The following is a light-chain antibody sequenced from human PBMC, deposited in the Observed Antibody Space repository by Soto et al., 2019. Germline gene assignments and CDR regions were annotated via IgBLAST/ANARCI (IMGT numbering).Light chain of an antibody. CDR1: QSVIYSANNKNC. Sequence: DIVMTQSPYSLAVSLGERATINCKSSQSVIYSANNKNCLAWYQQKPGQPPKLLIYWASTRESGVPDRFSGSGSGTDFTLTISSLQAEDVAVYYCQQYLAIPRTFGQGTKVDIK. V-gene: IGKV4-1*01. J-gene: IGKJ1*01. CDR2: WAS. CDR3: QQYLAIPRT.